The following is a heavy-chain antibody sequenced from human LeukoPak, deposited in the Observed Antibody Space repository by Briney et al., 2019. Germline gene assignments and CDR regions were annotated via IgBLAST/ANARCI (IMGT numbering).Heavy chain of an antibody. Sequence: ASVKVSCKASGGTFSSYAISWVRQAPGQGLEWMGWIIPILGIANYAQKFQGRVTITADKSTSTAYMELSSLRSEDTAVYYCAREEYDYVWGSYRHNWFDPWGQGTLVTVSS. CDR2: IIPILGIA. CDR3: AREEYDYVWGSYRHNWFDP. D-gene: IGHD3-16*02. J-gene: IGHJ5*02. CDR1: GGTFSSYA. V-gene: IGHV1-69*10.